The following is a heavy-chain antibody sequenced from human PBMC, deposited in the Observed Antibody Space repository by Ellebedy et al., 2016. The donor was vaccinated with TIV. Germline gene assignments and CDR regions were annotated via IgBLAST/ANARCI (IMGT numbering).Heavy chain of an antibody. J-gene: IGHJ4*02. Sequence: MPSETLSLTCTVSGGSISSYYWSWIRQPPGKGLEWIGYIYYSGSTYYNPSLKSRVIISVDIAKNQFSLTLTSVTAADTAVYYCATALSLAEEIKFDYWGQGTLVTVSS. CDR3: ATALSLAEEIKFDY. CDR1: GGSISSYY. CDR2: IYYSGST. D-gene: IGHD5-24*01. V-gene: IGHV4-59*06.